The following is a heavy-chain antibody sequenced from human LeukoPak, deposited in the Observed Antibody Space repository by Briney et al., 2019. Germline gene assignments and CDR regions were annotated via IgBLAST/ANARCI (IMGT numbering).Heavy chain of an antibody. CDR1: DGSISSGGYY. D-gene: IGHD2-2*01. CDR2: IYHSGST. Sequence: SQTLSLTCTVSDGSISSGGYYWSWIRQPPGKGLEWIGYIYHSGSTYYNPSLKSRVTISVDRSKNQFSLKLSSVTAADTAVYYCAKDGIGYCSSTSCQRMDYWGQGTLVTVSS. CDR3: AKDGIGYCSSTSCQRMDY. J-gene: IGHJ4*02. V-gene: IGHV4-30-2*01.